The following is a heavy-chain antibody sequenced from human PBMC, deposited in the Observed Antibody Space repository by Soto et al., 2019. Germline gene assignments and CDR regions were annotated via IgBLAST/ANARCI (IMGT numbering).Heavy chain of an antibody. J-gene: IGHJ6*02. CDR1: GGSISSGGYY. V-gene: IGHV4-31*03. CDR2: ISYSGGT. Sequence: SETLSLTCTVSGGSISSGGYYWSWIRQHPGKGLEWIGYISYSGGTYYNPSLKSRVTISVDTSKNQFSLTLSSVTAADTAVYYCARDQWSSGWPHYGMDVWGQGTTVTVSS. CDR3: ARDQWSSGWPHYGMDV. D-gene: IGHD6-19*01.